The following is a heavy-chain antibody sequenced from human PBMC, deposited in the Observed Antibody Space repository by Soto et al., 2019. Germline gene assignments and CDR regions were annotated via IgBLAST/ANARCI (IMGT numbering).Heavy chain of an antibody. Sequence: PSETLSLTCTVSGGSISSYYWSWIRQPAGKGLEWIGRIYTSGSTNYNPSLKSRVTMSVDTSKNQFSLKLSSVTAADTAVYYCARDALNWNYVSGQVPYYYYGMDVWGQGTTVTVSS. D-gene: IGHD1-7*01. V-gene: IGHV4-4*07. CDR3: ARDALNWNYVSGQVPYYYYGMDV. CDR1: GGSISSYY. CDR2: IYTSGST. J-gene: IGHJ6*02.